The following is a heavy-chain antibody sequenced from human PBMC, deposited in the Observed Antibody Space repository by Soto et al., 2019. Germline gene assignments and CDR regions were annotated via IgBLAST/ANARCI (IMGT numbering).Heavy chain of an antibody. CDR3: ARGRRRKLYYYDSSGYCLDY. CDR1: GYTFTSYD. D-gene: IGHD3-22*01. Sequence: ASVKVSCKASGYTFTSYDINWVRQATGQGLEWMGWMNPNSGNTGYAQKFQGRVTMTRNTSISTAYMELSSLRSEDTAVYYCARGRRRKLYYYDSSGYCLDYWGQGTLVTVS. V-gene: IGHV1-8*01. CDR2: MNPNSGNT. J-gene: IGHJ4*02.